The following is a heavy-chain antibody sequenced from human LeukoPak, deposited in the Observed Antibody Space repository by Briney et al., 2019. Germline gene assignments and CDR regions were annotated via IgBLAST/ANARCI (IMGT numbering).Heavy chain of an antibody. J-gene: IGHJ5*02. D-gene: IGHD6-19*01. V-gene: IGHV1-18*01. CDR1: GYTFTSYG. CDR3: ARGVISSGYTWVISWFDP. CDR2: ISAYNGNT. Sequence: GASVKVSCKASGYTFTSYGISWVRQAPGQGLEWMGWISAYNGNTNYAQKLQGRVTMTTDTSTSTAYMELRSLRSDDTAVYYCARGVISSGYTWVISWFDPWGQGTLVTVSS.